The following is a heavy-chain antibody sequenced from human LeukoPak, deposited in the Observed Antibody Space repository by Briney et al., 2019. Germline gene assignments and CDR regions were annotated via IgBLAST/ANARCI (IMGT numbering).Heavy chain of an antibody. CDR3: AKESYYDFWSGYLDV. CDR1: GFTFSSYS. J-gene: IGHJ6*03. D-gene: IGHD3-3*01. CDR2: ISGSGGST. V-gene: IGHV3-23*01. Sequence: GGSLRLSCAASGFTFSSYSMNWVRQAPGKGLEWVSAISGSGGSTYYADSVKGRFTISRDNSKNTLYLQMNSLRAEDTAVYYCAKESYYDFWSGYLDVWGKGTTVTVSS.